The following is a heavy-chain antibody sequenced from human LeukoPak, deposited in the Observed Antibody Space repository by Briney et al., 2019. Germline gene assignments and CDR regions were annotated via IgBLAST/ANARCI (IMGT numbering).Heavy chain of an antibody. V-gene: IGHV3-48*03. CDR2: ISNSGTAT. CDR1: GFTFSSYS. Sequence: GGSLSLSCAAYGFTFSSYSFDWVRHAAGEGREWVSFISNSGTATHYADSVKGRFSISRDSARNSVYLQMNSLRVEDTAVYYCARERTAVSDYWGQGTLVTVSS. CDR3: ARERTAVSDY. J-gene: IGHJ4*02. D-gene: IGHD5/OR15-5a*01.